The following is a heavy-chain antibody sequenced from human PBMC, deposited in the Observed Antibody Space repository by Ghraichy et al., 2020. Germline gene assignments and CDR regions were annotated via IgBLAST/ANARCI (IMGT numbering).Heavy chain of an antibody. J-gene: IGHJ5*01. CDR3: TLDEGFDS. CDR2: IKSKTDGGTT. Sequence: GSLRLSCAASGFTFSNAWMSWVRQAPGKGLEWVGRIKSKTDGGTTDYATPVEGRFTISRDDSKNTLFLQMNRLNSDDTAVYYCTLDEGFDSWGQGTLVTVSS. CDR1: GFTFSNAW. V-gene: IGHV3-15*01.